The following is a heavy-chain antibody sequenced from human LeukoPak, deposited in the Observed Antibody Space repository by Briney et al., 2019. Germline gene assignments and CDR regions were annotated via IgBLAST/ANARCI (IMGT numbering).Heavy chain of an antibody. CDR2: IYTSGST. CDR1: GGSISSGSYY. J-gene: IGHJ4*02. Sequence: SQTLSLTCTVSGGSISSGSYYWSWIRQPAGKGLEWIGRIYTSGSTNYNPSLKSRVTISVDTSKNQFSLKLSSVTAADTAVYYCARDAPLDYHDSSGYWGPLYYFDYWGQGTLVTVSS. D-gene: IGHD3-22*01. CDR3: ARDAPLDYHDSSGYWGPLYYFDY. V-gene: IGHV4-61*02.